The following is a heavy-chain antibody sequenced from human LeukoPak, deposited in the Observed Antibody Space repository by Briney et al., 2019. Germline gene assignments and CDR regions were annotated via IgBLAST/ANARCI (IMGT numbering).Heavy chain of an antibody. CDR1: GFTFSSYS. J-gene: IGHJ4*02. CDR2: ISSSSSYI. V-gene: IGHV3-21*01. D-gene: IGHD3-10*02. Sequence: GGSLRLSCAASGFTFSSYSMNWVRQAPGKGLEWVSSISSSSSYIYYADSVKGRFTISRDNAKNSLYLQMNSLRAEDTAVYYCARDRFLGYYVRRPIDYWGQGTLVTVSS. CDR3: ARDRFLGYYVRRPIDY.